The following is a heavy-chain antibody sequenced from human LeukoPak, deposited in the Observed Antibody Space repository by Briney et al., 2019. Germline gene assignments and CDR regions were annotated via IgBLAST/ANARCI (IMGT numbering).Heavy chain of an antibody. CDR2: ISGSGGSK. V-gene: IGHV3-23*01. CDR1: GFTFSSYA. J-gene: IGHJ4*02. Sequence: GGSLRLSCAASGFTFSSYAMTWVRQAPGKGLEWVSGISGSGGSKYYADSVKGRFTVSRDNSKNTLYLQMNSLRAEDTAVYYCAKLDYDFWSGSFDYWGQGTLVSVSS. CDR3: AKLDYDFWSGSFDY. D-gene: IGHD3-3*01.